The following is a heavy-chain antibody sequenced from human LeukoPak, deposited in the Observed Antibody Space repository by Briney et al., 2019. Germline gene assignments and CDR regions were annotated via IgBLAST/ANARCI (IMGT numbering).Heavy chain of an antibody. CDR2: IIPIFGTA. J-gene: IGHJ4*02. V-gene: IGHV1-69*05. CDR3: ARDGFRDVDYYGSSGPAFDY. D-gene: IGHD3-22*01. CDR1: GGTFSSYA. Sequence: SVKVSCKASGGTFSSYAISGVRQAPGQGLEWVGGIIPIFGTANYAQKFQGRVTITTDEPTSTAYMELSSLRSEDTAVYYCARDGFRDVDYYGSSGPAFDYWGQGTLVTVSS.